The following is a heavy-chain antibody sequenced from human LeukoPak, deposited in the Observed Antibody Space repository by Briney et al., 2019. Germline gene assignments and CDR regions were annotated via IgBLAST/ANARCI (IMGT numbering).Heavy chain of an antibody. J-gene: IGHJ5*02. V-gene: IGHV1-18*01. Sequence: ASVKVSCKASGYTFTSYGISWVRQAPGQGLEWMGWTSAYNGNTNYAQKLQGRVTMTTDTSTSTAYMELRSLRSDDTAVYYCARAHGDSPTNWFDPWGQGTLVTVSS. CDR1: GYTFTSYG. CDR2: TSAYNGNT. CDR3: ARAHGDSPTNWFDP. D-gene: IGHD4-17*01.